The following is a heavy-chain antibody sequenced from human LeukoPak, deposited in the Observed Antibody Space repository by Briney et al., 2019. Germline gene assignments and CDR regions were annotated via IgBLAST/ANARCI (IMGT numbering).Heavy chain of an antibody. J-gene: IGHJ6*02. CDR3: ARDRAKWLRFFDYYGMDV. V-gene: IGHV1-69*04. D-gene: IGHD5-12*01. CDR1: GGTFSSYA. Sequence: SVKVSCKASGGTFSSYAISWVRQAPGQGLEWMGRIIPILGIANYAQKFQGRVTITADKSTSTAYMELSSLRSEDTAVYYCARDRAKWLRFFDYYGMDVWGQGTTVTVSS. CDR2: IIPILGIA.